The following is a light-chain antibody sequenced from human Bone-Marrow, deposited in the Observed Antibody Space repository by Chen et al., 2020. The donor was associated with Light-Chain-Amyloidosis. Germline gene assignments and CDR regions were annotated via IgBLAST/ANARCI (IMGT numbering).Light chain of an antibody. CDR3: SSYGGRTNLV. V-gene: IGLV2-8*01. Sequence: QSALTQPPSASGSLGQSVTISCTGTNSDVGRYNYVSWYQQHPGKAPKLMISEVSKRPSGVPDRFAGSKSGNTASLTVSGLQPDDEADYYCSSYGGRTNLVFGGGTKLTVL. CDR1: NSDVGRYNY. CDR2: EVS. J-gene: IGLJ2*01.